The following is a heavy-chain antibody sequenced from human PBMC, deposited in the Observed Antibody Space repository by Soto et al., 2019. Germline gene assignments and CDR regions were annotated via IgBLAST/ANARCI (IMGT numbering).Heavy chain of an antibody. Sequence: ASVKVSCQASGYTFTSYVISWVRQAPGQGLEWMGWISAYNGNTNYAQKLQGRVTMTTDTSTSTAYMELRSLRSDDTAVYYCARDEDFWSGYNWFDPWGQGTLVTVSS. V-gene: IGHV1-18*01. CDR1: GYTFTSYV. D-gene: IGHD3-3*01. CDR2: ISAYNGNT. J-gene: IGHJ5*02. CDR3: ARDEDFWSGYNWFDP.